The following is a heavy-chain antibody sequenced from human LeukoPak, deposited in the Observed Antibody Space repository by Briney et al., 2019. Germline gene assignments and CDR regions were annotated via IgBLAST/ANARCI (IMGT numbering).Heavy chain of an antibody. J-gene: IGHJ4*02. V-gene: IGHV3-20*04. CDR2: INWNGGNT. CDR1: GFTFKYFA. Sequence: GGSLRLSCAASGFTFKYFAMNWVRQAPGKGLEWVAGINWNGGNTGYSDSVKGRFTISRDNAKNSLYLQMDSLRAEDTALYYCGRDLSGWYGPDYWGQGTLVTVSS. CDR3: GRDLSGWYGPDY. D-gene: IGHD6-19*01.